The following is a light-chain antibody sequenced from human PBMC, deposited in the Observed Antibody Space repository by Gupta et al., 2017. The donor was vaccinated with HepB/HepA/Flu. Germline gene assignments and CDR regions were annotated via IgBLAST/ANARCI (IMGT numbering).Light chain of an antibody. V-gene: IGLV4-69*01. CDR1: SGHATYA. CDR2: VNSDGSH. Sequence: QLVLTQSPSASVSLGASVKLTCTLSSGHATYAIAWHQPQSEKGPRYLMMVNSDGSHSTGDGIPVRFSGSSSGAERYLIMSKRQAEDDDYYYCQTWGTGIWVFGGGTKLTVL. J-gene: IGLJ3*02. CDR3: QTWGTGIWV.